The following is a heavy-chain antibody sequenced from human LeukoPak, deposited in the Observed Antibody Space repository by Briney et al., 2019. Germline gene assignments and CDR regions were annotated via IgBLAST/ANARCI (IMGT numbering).Heavy chain of an antibody. CDR3: ARDVGYRSFAY. D-gene: IGHD6-19*01. V-gene: IGHV4-59*01. J-gene: IGHJ4*02. CDR1: GGSISSYY. Sequence: SETLSLTCTVSGGSISSYYWSWIRQPPGKGLEWIGYIYYSGSTNYNPSLKSRVTISVDTSKNQFSLKLSSVTAADTAVYYCARDVGYRSFAYWGQGTLVTVSS. CDR2: IYYSGST.